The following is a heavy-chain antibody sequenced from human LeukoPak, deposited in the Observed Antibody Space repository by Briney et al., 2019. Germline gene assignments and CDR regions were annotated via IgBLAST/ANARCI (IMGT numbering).Heavy chain of an antibody. Sequence: PSETLSLTCAVYGGSFSGYYWSWIRQPPGKGLEWIGEINHSGSTNYNPSHKSRVTISVDTSKNQFSLKLSSVTAADTAVYYCARVCRSPVKYDSSGYNDYWGQGTLVTVSS. J-gene: IGHJ4*02. V-gene: IGHV4-34*01. CDR1: GGSFSGYY. CDR3: ARVCRSPVKYDSSGYNDY. CDR2: INHSGST. D-gene: IGHD3-22*01.